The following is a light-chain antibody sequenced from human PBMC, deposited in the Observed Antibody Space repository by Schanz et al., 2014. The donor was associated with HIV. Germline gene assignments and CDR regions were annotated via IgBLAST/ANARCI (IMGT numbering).Light chain of an antibody. V-gene: IGLV4-69*01. CDR1: SGHSTYA. Sequence: QPVLTQSPSASASLGASVKLTCTLSSGHSTYAIAWHQQQPEKGPRFLMNLNSDGSHNKGDGIPDRFSGSSSGADRYLTISSLQSEDEGDYYCETWDSHSQYYVFGTGTKLTVL. CDR2: LNSDGSH. J-gene: IGLJ1*01. CDR3: ETWDSHSQYYV.